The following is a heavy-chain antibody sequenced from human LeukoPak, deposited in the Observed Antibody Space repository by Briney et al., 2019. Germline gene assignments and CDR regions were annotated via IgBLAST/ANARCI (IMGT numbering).Heavy chain of an antibody. V-gene: IGHV1-18*01. CDR3: ARGVIAYCGGDCPSPLDY. Sequence: AASVKVSCKASGYTFTSYGISWVRQAPGQGLEWMGWISAYNGNTNYAQKLQGRVTMTTGTSTSTAYMELRSLRSDDTAVYYCARGVIAYCGGDCPSPLDYWGQGTLVTVSS. D-gene: IGHD2-21*02. CDR2: ISAYNGNT. J-gene: IGHJ4*02. CDR1: GYTFTSYG.